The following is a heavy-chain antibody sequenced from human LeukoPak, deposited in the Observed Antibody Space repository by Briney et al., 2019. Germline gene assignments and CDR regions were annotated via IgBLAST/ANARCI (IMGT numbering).Heavy chain of an antibody. CDR2: ISYDGSDK. V-gene: IGHV3-33*05. Sequence: PGGSLRLSCAASGLTFSSYGMHWVRQAPGKGLEWVAVISYDGSDKYNADSVRGRFTISRDISQKTLYLQMNSLRVEDTAVYYCAKEHRDGFNYIGDWGQGTLVTVSS. D-gene: IGHD5-24*01. J-gene: IGHJ4*02. CDR1: GLTFSSYG. CDR3: AKEHRDGFNYIGD.